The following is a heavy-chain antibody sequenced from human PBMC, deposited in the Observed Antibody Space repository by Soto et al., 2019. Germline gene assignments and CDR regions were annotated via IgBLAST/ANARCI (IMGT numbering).Heavy chain of an antibody. D-gene: IGHD5-12*01. V-gene: IGHV4-39*02. CDR2: MYHGGPT. Sequence: TSETLFLTCSFPCCSISTGHYCSGCIRQNPGSGLEWIASMYHGGPTYSSPSLKRRVTISVDTPKHHFSLRLTSVAAADTAVYYCARRGVRASATNWFEPWGQGTLVTVSS. J-gene: IGHJ5*02. CDR1: CCSISTGHYC. CDR3: ARRGVRASATNWFEP.